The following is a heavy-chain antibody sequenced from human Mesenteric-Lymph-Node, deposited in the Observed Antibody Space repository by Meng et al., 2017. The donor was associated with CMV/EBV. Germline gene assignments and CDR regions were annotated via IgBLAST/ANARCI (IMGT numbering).Heavy chain of an antibody. CDR3: ARGSSYDILTDYFDY. J-gene: IGHJ4*02. Sequence: QGQLHQWGAGLLKPSETLSVTCAVYGGSFSGYYWNWIRQSPEKGLEWIGEINHSGSTTYNPSFTSRTIISVDTSTNQISLNMSSVTAADTAVYYCARGSSYDILTDYFDYWGQGALVTVSS. V-gene: IGHV4-34*01. CDR2: INHSGST. D-gene: IGHD3-9*01. CDR1: GGSFSGYY.